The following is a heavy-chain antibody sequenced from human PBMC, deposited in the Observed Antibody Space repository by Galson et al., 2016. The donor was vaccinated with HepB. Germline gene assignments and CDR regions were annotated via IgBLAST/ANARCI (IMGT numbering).Heavy chain of an antibody. Sequence: LRLSCAASGFTFSNFWMNWVRRVPGKGLEWVGNIKPDGSQMNYADSVNGRFTISRDNARNSLYLSMNSQRAGDTAVYFCAAMPTVDWWGPGTLVTVSS. CDR2: IKPDGSQM. J-gene: IGHJ4*01. CDR3: AAMPTVDW. CDR1: GFTFSNFW. V-gene: IGHV3-7*03. D-gene: IGHD4-17*01.